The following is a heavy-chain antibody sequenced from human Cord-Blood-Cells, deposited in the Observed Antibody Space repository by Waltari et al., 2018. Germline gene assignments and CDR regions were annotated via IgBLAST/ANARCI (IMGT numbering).Heavy chain of an antibody. CDR3: AHTRGEYYDILTGYYSAEYFQH. Sequence: QLTLKESGPTLVKPTQTLTLTCTFSGFSLSTSGVGVGWIRQPPGQALEWLALIYWDDDKRYSPSLQGRLTITKDTSKNQVVLTMTNMDPVDTATYYCAHTRGEYYDILTGYYSAEYFQHWGQGSLVTVSS. CDR1: GFSLSTSGVG. J-gene: IGHJ1*01. D-gene: IGHD3-9*01. CDR2: IYWDDDK. V-gene: IGHV2-5*02.